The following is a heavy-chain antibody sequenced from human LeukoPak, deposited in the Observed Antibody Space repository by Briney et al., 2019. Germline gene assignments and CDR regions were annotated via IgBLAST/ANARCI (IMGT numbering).Heavy chain of an antibody. D-gene: IGHD4-11*01. J-gene: IGHJ6*03. CDR2: IIPIFGTA. CDR3: ARGDYSNYAGGYYYYYYRDV. Sequence: GASVKVSCKASGGTFSSYAISWVRQAPGQGLEWMGGIIPIFGTANFAQKFQGRVTITTDESTSTAYMELSSLRSEDTAVYYCARGDYSNYAGGYYYYYYRDVWGKGTTVTVSS. CDR1: GGTFSSYA. V-gene: IGHV1-69*05.